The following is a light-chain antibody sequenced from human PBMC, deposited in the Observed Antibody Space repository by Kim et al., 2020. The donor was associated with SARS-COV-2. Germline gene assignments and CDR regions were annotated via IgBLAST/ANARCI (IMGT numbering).Light chain of an antibody. CDR2: GKN. J-gene: IGLJ2*01. CDR1: SLRSYY. Sequence: SSELTQDPAVSVALGQTVRITCQGDSLRSYYTSWYQQKAGQAPVLVIYGKNNRPSGIPDRFSGSRSGNTASLTITGAPAEDEADYYCNSRDNSGNHLLFG. V-gene: IGLV3-19*01. CDR3: NSRDNSGNHLL.